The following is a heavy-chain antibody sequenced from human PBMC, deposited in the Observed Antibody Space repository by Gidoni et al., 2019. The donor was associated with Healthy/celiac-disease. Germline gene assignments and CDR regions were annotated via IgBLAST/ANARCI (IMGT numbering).Heavy chain of an antibody. CDR3: AAESDLRSYYGMDV. V-gene: IGHV1-58*01. Sequence: QMQLVQSGPEVKKPGTSVKVSCKASGFTFTSSAVQWVRQARGQRLEWIGWIVVGSGNKNYEQKFQERVTITRDMSTSTAYMELSSLRSEDTAVYYCAAESDLRSYYGMDVWGQGTTVTVSS. J-gene: IGHJ6*02. D-gene: IGHD2-21*01. CDR2: IVVGSGNK. CDR1: GFTFTSSA.